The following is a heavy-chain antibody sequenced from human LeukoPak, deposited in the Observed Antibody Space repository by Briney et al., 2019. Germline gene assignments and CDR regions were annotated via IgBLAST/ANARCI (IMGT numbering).Heavy chain of an antibody. CDR2: INSDGSST. J-gene: IGHJ1*01. CDR3: AAYDSSGYSGKYFQH. Sequence: GGSLRLSCAASGFTFRNYWMHWVRQAPGKGLVWVSRINSDGSSTSYADSVKGRFTISRDNAKNTLYLQMSSLRAEDTAVYYCAAYDSSGYSGKYFQHWGQGTLVTVSS. V-gene: IGHV3-74*01. CDR1: GFTFRNYW. D-gene: IGHD3-22*01.